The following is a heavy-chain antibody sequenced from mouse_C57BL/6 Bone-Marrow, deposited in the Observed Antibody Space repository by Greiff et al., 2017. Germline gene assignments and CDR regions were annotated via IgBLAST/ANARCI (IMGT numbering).Heavy chain of an antibody. CDR2: IDPSDSYT. V-gene: IGHV1-50*01. D-gene: IGHD1-1*01. CDR3: ARVPVTTVVHFDY. J-gene: IGHJ2*01. CDR1: GYTFTSYW. Sequence: QVQLQQPGAELVKPGASVKLSCKASGYTFTSYWMQWVKQRPGQGLEWIGEIDPSDSYTNYNQKFKGKATLTVDTSSSTAYMHLSSLTSEDSAVYYCARVPVTTVVHFDYWGQGTTLTVSS.